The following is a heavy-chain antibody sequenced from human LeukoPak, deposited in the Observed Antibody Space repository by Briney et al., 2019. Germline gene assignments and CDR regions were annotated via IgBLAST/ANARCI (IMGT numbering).Heavy chain of an antibody. Sequence: EASVKVSCKASGYTFTGYYMHWVRQAPGQGLEWMGWINPNSGGTNYAQKFQGRVTMTRDTSISTAYMELNSLTSDDTAMYYCARYFSENNVFDIWGQGTMVTVSS. CDR2: INPNSGGT. CDR1: GYTFTGYY. J-gene: IGHJ3*02. CDR3: ARYFSENNVFDI. D-gene: IGHD2/OR15-2a*01. V-gene: IGHV1-2*02.